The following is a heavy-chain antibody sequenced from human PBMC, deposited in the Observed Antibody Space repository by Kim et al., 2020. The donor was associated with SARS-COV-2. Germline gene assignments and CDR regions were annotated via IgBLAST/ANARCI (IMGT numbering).Heavy chain of an antibody. Sequence: YADALKGRFTHATETAKNPLYLQMTSLGAEDTAVYYCARTRDSGWSYFDYWGQGTLVTVSS. CDR3: ARTRDSGWSYFDY. J-gene: IGHJ4*02. V-gene: IGHV3-11*04. D-gene: IGHD6-19*01.